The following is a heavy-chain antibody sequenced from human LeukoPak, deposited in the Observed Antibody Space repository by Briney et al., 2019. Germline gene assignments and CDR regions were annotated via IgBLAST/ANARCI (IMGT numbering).Heavy chain of an antibody. CDR2: IYYSGST. Sequence: LRLSCAASGFTFSSYEMNWVRQPPGKGLEWIGSIYYSGSTYYNPSLKSRVTISVDTSKNQFFLKLSSVTAADTAVYYCARRRLRGHWFDPWGQGTLVTVSS. V-gene: IGHV4-39*01. CDR1: GFTFSSYE. CDR3: ARRRLRGHWFDP. J-gene: IGHJ5*02. D-gene: IGHD6-25*01.